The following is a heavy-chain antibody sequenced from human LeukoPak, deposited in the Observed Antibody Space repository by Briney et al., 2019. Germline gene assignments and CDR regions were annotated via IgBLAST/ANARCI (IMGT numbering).Heavy chain of an antibody. CDR2: VYYDGNT. D-gene: IGHD2-15*01. CDR1: GGSISSYY. CDR3: ARHELGVCDGGGWPYYFDY. Sequence: SETLSLTCTVSGGSISSYYWSWIRQPPGMGLEWIAYVYYDGNTRYNPSLKSRVTMSVDTSKNQFSLKLSSVTAADTAVYYCARHELGVCDGGGWPYYFDYWGQGTLVTVSS. J-gene: IGHJ4*02. V-gene: IGHV4-59*08.